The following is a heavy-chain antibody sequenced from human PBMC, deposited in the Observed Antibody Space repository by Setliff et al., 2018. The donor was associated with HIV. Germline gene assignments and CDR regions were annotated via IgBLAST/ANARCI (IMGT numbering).Heavy chain of an antibody. CDR3: AKTVVGDSYALPNDGFDI. Sequence: LSLTCAVSGYSISSSHWWGWIRQPPGKGLEWIGYIYYSGSTNYNPSLKSRATMSVDTSNNRFSLKLSSVTALDTAVYYCAKTVVGDSYALPNDGFDIWGQGTMVTVSS. D-gene: IGHD3-16*01. J-gene: IGHJ3*02. CDR1: GYSISSSHW. V-gene: IGHV4-28*06. CDR2: IYYSGST.